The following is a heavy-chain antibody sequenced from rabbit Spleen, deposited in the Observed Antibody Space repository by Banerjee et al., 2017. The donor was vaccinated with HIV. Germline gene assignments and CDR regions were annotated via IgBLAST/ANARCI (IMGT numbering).Heavy chain of an antibody. J-gene: IGHJ6*01. V-gene: IGHV1S40*01. D-gene: IGHD1-1*01. CDR1: GVSFSSSSY. Sequence: QSLEESGGDLVKPGASLTLTCTASGVSFSSSSYMCWVRQAPGKGLEWIACIDIGSSGFTYFATWAKGRFTCSKTSSTTVTLQMTRLTAADTATYFCARDTSSSFSSYGMDLGGPGTLVTVS. CDR3: ARDTSSSFSSYGMDL. CDR2: IDIGSSGFT.